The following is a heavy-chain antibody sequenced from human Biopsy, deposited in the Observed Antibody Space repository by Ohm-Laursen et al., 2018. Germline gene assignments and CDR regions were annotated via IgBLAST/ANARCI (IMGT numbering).Heavy chain of an antibody. J-gene: IGHJ6*02. Sequence: TQTLTLTCSFSGFSLSARGMCVSWIRQAPGKALEWLARVDWDDYKDYSASLQTKLSISKDTSNDQMVLTVNNVDPADTATYYCARTPILIVSAGLVYRHRRHLQGMDVWGQGTTVTVSS. CDR2: VDWDDYK. CDR1: GFSLSARGMC. D-gene: IGHD6-13*01. V-gene: IGHV2-70*11. CDR3: ARTPILIVSAGLVYRHRRHLQGMDV.